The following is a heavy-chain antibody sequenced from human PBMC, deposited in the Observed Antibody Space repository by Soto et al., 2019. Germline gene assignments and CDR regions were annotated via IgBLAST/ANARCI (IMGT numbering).Heavy chain of an antibody. Sequence: QIQLVQSGPAVRKPGASVKLFCKASGYNFLAYGISWVRQAPGQGLEWMGWTSAYRGNTNYAQKFQDRVIMTTDRAARTAYMELRSLTPDESAIYYCARDWEAENLGAAGTYYFDYWGEGTLVTVSS. J-gene: IGHJ4*02. V-gene: IGHV1-18*01. D-gene: IGHD1-26*01. CDR1: GYNFLAYG. CDR2: TSAYRGNT. CDR3: ARDWEAENLGAAGTYYFDY.